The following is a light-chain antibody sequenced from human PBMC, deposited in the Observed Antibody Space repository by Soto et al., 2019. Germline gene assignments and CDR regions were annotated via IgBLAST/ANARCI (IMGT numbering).Light chain of an antibody. CDR1: ISNIATNY. V-gene: IGLV1-47*01. J-gene: IGLJ1*01. CDR2: RDN. Sequence: QSVLTQPPSVSGTPGQRVTISCSGGISNIATNYVHWFQQLPGTAPKVLSNRDNQRPSGVPDRFSGSKSGTSASLAISGLRSEDESEYYCAAWDDTVRSDVFGTGAKRTVL. CDR3: AAWDDTVRSDV.